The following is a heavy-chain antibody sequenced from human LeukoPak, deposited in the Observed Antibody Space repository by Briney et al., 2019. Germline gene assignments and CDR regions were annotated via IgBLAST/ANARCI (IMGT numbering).Heavy chain of an antibody. CDR1: GFTFSSYA. CDR3: ARDDRYCRGGSCFARSHNFDY. CDR2: ISYDGSNK. J-gene: IGHJ4*02. Sequence: GRSLRLSCAASGFTFSSYAMHWVRQAPGKGLEWVAVISYDGSNKYYADSVKGRFTISRDNSKNTLYLQMNSLRAEDTAVYYCARDDRYCRGGSCFARSHNFDYWGQGTLVTVSS. D-gene: IGHD2-15*01. V-gene: IGHV3-30*04.